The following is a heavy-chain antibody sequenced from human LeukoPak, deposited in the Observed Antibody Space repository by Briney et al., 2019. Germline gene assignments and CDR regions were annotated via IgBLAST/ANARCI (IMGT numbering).Heavy chain of an antibody. V-gene: IGHV3-23*01. CDR1: GFTFTNYA. CDR2: ISANGAGT. J-gene: IGHJ4*02. CDR3: AKDSGNSGWYVDN. Sequence: GGSLRLSCAASGFTFTNYAMRWFRQAPGKGLEWVSSISANGAGTYYADSVKGRFTISRDSSKNTVYLQMNSLRVEDTAVYYCAKDSGNSGWYVDNWGQGTLVTVSS. D-gene: IGHD6-19*01.